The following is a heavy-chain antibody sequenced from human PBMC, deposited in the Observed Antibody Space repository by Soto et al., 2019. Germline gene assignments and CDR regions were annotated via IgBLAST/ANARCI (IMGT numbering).Heavy chain of an antibody. V-gene: IGHV3-13*01. D-gene: IGHD1-26*01. CDR3: ARGIVGANYYYYGMDV. Sequence: GGSLRLSCAASGFTFSSYDMHWVRQATGKGLEWVSAIGTAGDTYYPGSVKGRFTISRENAKNSLYLQMNSLRAEDTAVYYCARGIVGANYYYYGMDVWGQGTTVNVSS. J-gene: IGHJ6*02. CDR1: GFTFSSYD. CDR2: IGTAGDT.